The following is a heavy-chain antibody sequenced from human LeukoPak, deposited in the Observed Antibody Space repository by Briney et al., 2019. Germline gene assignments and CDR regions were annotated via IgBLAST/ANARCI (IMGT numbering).Heavy chain of an antibody. D-gene: IGHD2-15*01. Sequence: GGSLRLSCAASGFTFSSYSMNWVRQAPGKGLEWVSSISSSSDYIYYADSVKGRFTISRDNAKNSLYLQMNSLRAGDTAVYYCARASGYCGGGSCYGVYWGQGTLVTVSS. V-gene: IGHV3-21*01. CDR3: ARASGYCGGGSCYGVY. J-gene: IGHJ4*02. CDR1: GFTFSSYS. CDR2: ISSSSDYI.